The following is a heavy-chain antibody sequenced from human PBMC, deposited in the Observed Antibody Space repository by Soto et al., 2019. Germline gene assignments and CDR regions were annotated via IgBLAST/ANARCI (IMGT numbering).Heavy chain of an antibody. CDR2: IWYDGSNK. V-gene: IGHV3-33*01. J-gene: IGHJ4*02. D-gene: IGHD3-9*01. CDR1: GFTFSSYG. Sequence: GGSLRLSCAASGFTFSSYGMHWVRQAPGKGLEWVAVIWYDGSNKYYADSVKGRFTISRDNSKNTLYLQMNSLRAEDTAVYYCARGSDILTGYYAPFDYWGQGTLVTVSS. CDR3: ARGSDILTGYYAPFDY.